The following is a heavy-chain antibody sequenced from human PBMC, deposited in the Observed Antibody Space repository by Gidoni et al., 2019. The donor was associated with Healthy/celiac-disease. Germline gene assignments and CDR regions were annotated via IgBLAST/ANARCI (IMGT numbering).Heavy chain of an antibody. J-gene: IGHJ6*02. D-gene: IGHD4-17*01. Sequence: QVQLQESGPGLVKPSQTLSLTCTVSGGPISSGSYYWSWIRQPAGKGLEWIGRIYTSGSTNYNPSLKSRVTISVDTSKNQFSLKLSSVTAADTAVYYCARSYGDYVYYYYGMDVWGQGTTVTVSS. V-gene: IGHV4-61*02. CDR3: ARSYGDYVYYYYGMDV. CDR1: GGPISSGSYY. CDR2: IYTSGST.